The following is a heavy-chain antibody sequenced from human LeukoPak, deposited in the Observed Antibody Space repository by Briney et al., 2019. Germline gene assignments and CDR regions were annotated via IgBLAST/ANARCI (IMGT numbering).Heavy chain of an antibody. CDR3: ARNGVVVPQPGFDP. D-gene: IGHD2-2*01. V-gene: IGHV1-46*01. J-gene: IGHJ5*02. CDR2: INPSGGST. Sequence: GGSLRLSCAASGFTFSTYWMSWVRQAPGQGLEWMGIINPSGGSTSYAQKFQGRVTMTRDTSTSTVYMELSSLRSEDTAVYYCARNGVVVPQPGFDPWGQGTLVTVSS. CDR1: GFTFSTYW.